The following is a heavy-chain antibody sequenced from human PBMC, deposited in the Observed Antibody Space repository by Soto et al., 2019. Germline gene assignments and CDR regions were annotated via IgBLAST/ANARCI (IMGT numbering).Heavy chain of an antibody. J-gene: IGHJ6*03. Sequence: QVQLLQSGAEVKKPGASVKVSCKASGYTFTNYGITWVRQAPGQGLEWMGWISAYNGDTHYTQRLQDRVTMTTDTSTSTAYMVLRGLRSEDTAVYYCARVRQLGGYFYYYVDVWGKGTMVTVSS. CDR1: GYTFTNYG. D-gene: IGHD6-13*01. V-gene: IGHV1-18*01. CDR3: ARVRQLGGYFYYYVDV. CDR2: ISAYNGDT.